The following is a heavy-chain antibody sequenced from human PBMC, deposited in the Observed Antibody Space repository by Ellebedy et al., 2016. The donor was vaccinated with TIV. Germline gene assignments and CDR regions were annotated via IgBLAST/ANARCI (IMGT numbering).Heavy chain of an antibody. J-gene: IGHJ3*02. CDR2: VSGSSIYT. V-gene: IGHV3-11*06. Sequence: PGGSLRLSCAASGFTFSAYFVSWIRQAPGKGLEWVSYVSGSSIYTNYADSVKGRLTISRDNAKNSLYLQMNSLRAEDTDVYYCARSGWQLVGASDIWGPGTVVTVSS. CDR3: ARSGWQLVGASDI. D-gene: IGHD6-13*01. CDR1: GFTFSAYF.